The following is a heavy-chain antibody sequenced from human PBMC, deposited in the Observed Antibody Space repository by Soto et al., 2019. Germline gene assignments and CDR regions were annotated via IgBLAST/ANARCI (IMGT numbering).Heavy chain of an antibody. CDR3: AKDGSHNCDY. V-gene: IGHV3-30*18. CDR2: MSYEGSNE. Sequence: QVQLVESGGGVVQPGRSLRLSCAASGFTFSHYAMHWVRQAPGKGLEWVALMSYEGSNEYYADSVKGRFTISRDKSKNTLYLQMNRLRAEDTAVYYCAKDGSHNCDYWGQGTLVTVSS. CDR1: GFTFSHYA. D-gene: IGHD1-26*01. J-gene: IGHJ4*02.